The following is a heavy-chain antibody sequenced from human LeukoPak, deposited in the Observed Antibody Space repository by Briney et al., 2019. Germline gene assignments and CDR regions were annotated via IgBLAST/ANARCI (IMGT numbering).Heavy chain of an antibody. V-gene: IGHV4-34*01. D-gene: IGHD6-13*01. CDR3: ARDGGYSSSWYYRQGAFDI. J-gene: IGHJ3*02. CDR1: GGSFSGYY. Sequence: SETLSLTCAVYGGSFSGYYWSWIRQPPGKGLEWIGEINHSGSTNYNPSLKSRVTISVDTSKNQFSLKLSSVTAADTAVYYCARDGGYSSSWYYRQGAFDIWGQGTMVTVSS. CDR2: INHSGST.